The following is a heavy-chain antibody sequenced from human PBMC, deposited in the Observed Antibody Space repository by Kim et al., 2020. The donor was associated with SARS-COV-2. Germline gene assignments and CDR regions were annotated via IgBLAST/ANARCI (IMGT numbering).Heavy chain of an antibody. CDR1: GGTFSSYA. CDR3: ARGVAAGTRWFDP. D-gene: IGHD6-13*01. Sequence: SVKVSCKASGGTFSSYAISWVRQAPGQGLEWMGGIIPIFGTANYAQKFQGRVTITADESTSTAYMELSSLRSEDTAVYYCARGVAAGTRWFDPWGQGTLVTVSS. V-gene: IGHV1-69*13. J-gene: IGHJ5*02. CDR2: IIPIFGTA.